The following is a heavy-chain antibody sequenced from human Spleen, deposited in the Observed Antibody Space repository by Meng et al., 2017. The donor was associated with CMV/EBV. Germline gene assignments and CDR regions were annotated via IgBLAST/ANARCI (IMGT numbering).Heavy chain of an antibody. CDR2: INPSGDST. Sequence: ASVKVSCKASGYTFTNYDINWVRQATGQGLEWMGMINPSGDSTNYAQKFQGRVTMTRDTSTSTVYMELSSLRSEDTAVYYCARVSLYWFDPWGQGTLVTVSS. J-gene: IGHJ5*02. V-gene: IGHV1-46*01. CDR3: ARVSLYWFDP. CDR1: GYTFTNYD.